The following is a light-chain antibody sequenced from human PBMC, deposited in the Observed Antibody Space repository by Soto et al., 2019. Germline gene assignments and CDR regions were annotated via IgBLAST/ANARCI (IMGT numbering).Light chain of an antibody. Sequence: QAVVTQPPSASGTPGQRVTIACSGSSSNIGSTTVKWYQQLPGTAPKLLIYNNNQRPSGVPDRLSGSKSGTSASLAISGLQSEDEADYYCAAWDDSLNGVVFGGGTTLTVL. CDR2: NNN. CDR3: AAWDDSLNGVV. J-gene: IGLJ3*02. V-gene: IGLV1-44*01. CDR1: SSNIGSTT.